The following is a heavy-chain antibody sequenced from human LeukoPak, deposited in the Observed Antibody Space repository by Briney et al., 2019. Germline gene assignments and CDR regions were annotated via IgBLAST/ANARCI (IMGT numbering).Heavy chain of an antibody. Sequence: GRSLRLSCAASGFTFSSYGMHWVRQAPGEGLEWVGIIWYDGSGKYYADSVKGRFTISRDNSKNTVYLQMNSLRGEDTAVYYCARDPQYNVYYFHYWGQGTLVTVSS. V-gene: IGHV3-33*01. CDR3: ARDPQYNVYYFHY. CDR1: GFTFSSYG. J-gene: IGHJ4*02. CDR2: IWYDGSGK. D-gene: IGHD1-1*01.